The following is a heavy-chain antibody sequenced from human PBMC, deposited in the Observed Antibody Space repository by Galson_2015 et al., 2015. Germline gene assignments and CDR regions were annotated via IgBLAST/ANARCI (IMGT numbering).Heavy chain of an antibody. CDR1: GLTVGSNF. J-gene: IGHJ3*02. V-gene: IGHV3-66*01. CDR2: IYSGGTT. D-gene: IGHD2-2*01. CDR3: VRYCSSTSCPLGGRIDI. Sequence: SLRLSCAASGLTVGSNFMSWVRQAPGKGLEWVSVIYSGGTTYYADSVKGRFTISRDNSKNTLYLQMNSLRVEDTAVYYCVRYCSSTSCPLGGRIDIWGQGTMVTVSS.